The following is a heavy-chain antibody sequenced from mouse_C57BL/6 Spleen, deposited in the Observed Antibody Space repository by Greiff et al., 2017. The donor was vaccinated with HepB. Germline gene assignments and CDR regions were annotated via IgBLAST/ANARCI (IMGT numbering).Heavy chain of an antibody. Sequence: EVKLVESGGGLVKPGGSLKLSCAASGFTFSSYAMSWVRQTPEKRLEWVATISDGGSYTYYPDNVKGRFTISRDNAKNNLYLQMSHLKSEDTAMYYCARDPLYDYDPSDYWGQGTTLTVSS. CDR2: ISDGGSYT. J-gene: IGHJ2*01. D-gene: IGHD2-4*01. CDR3: ARDPLYDYDPSDY. CDR1: GFTFSSYA. V-gene: IGHV5-4*01.